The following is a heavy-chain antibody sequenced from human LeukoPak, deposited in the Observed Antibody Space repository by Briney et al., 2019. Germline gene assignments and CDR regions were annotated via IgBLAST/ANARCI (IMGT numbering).Heavy chain of an antibody. CDR2: ISAYNGNT. Sequence: ASVKVSCKASGYTFTSYGISWVRQAPGQGLEWMGWISAYNGNTDYAQKFQGRVTMTTGTSTSTAYMEVRSLGSDDTAVYYCARAYSGSYYYYWGQGTLVTVSS. D-gene: IGHD1-26*01. V-gene: IGHV1-18*01. CDR1: GYTFTSYG. J-gene: IGHJ4*02. CDR3: ARAYSGSYYYY.